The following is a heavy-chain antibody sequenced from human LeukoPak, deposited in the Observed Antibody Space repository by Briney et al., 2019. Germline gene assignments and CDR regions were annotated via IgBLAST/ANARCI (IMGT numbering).Heavy chain of an antibody. Sequence: GESLKISCKGSGYSFTSYWIGWVRQMPGKGLEWMGIIYPGDSDTRYSPFFQGQVTISADKSISTAYLQWSSLKASDTAMYYCARHVWDQYSSGWYRVDYWGQGTLVTVSS. CDR1: GYSFTSYW. D-gene: IGHD6-19*01. CDR3: ARHVWDQYSSGWYRVDY. CDR2: IYPGDSDT. V-gene: IGHV5-51*01. J-gene: IGHJ4*02.